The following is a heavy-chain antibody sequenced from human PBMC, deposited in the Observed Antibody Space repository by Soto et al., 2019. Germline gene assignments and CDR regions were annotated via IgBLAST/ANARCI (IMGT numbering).Heavy chain of an antibody. J-gene: IGHJ6*02. CDR2: ISGYNGNT. CDR3: AREGPRPYYYYGMDV. Sequence: ASVKVCCKSSGYTISMSAISWVRQAPGQGLEWLGWISGYNGNTNYEQKFQDRVTMTTDTTTNTAYMELRSLRSDDTAVYYCAREGPRPYYYYGMDVWGQGTTVTVSS. V-gene: IGHV1-18*01. CDR1: GYTISMSA.